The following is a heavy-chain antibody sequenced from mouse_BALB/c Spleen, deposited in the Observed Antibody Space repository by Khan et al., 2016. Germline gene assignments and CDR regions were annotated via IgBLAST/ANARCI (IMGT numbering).Heavy chain of an antibody. Sequence: QVQLQQSGAELARPGASVKLSCRASGYTFTDSYINWVKQRTGQGLEWIGEIYPGSGNSYYNDNFKGKAKLTADKSSSTAYIQLTSLTSEDSAVYFCARGGLYCNYIASWFAYWGQGTLVTVSA. CDR3: ARGGLYCNYIASWFAY. D-gene: IGHD2-1*01. J-gene: IGHJ3*01. V-gene: IGHV1-77*01. CDR2: IYPGSGNS. CDR1: GYTFTDSY.